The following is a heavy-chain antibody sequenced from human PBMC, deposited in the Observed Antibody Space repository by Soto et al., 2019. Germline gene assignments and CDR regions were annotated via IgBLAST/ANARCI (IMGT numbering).Heavy chain of an antibody. D-gene: IGHD1-1*01. CDR1: GYSISSGYY. CDR3: VRDGTKTLRDWFDP. J-gene: IGHJ5*02. V-gene: IGHV4-38-2*01. Sequence: SETLSHTYAVSGYSISSGYYWGWIRQPPGKGLEWIGGIYATGTTDYNPSLKSRVMMSVDTSKKQFSLKLRSVTAADTAVYYCVRDGTKTLRDWFDPWGQGISVTVSS. CDR2: IYATGTT.